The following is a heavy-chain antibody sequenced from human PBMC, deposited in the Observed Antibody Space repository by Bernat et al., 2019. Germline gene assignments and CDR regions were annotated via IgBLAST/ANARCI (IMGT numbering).Heavy chain of an antibody. Sequence: QLQLQESGPGLVKPSETLSLTCTVSGGSISSSSYYWGWIRQPPGKGLEWIGSIYYSGSTYYNPSLKSRVTISVDTSKNQFSLKLSSVTAADTAVYYCARQLRSLYYFDYWGQGTLVTVSS. CDR3: ARQLRSLYYFDY. J-gene: IGHJ4*02. D-gene: IGHD3-3*01. CDR1: GGSISSSSYY. V-gene: IGHV4-39*01. CDR2: IYYSGST.